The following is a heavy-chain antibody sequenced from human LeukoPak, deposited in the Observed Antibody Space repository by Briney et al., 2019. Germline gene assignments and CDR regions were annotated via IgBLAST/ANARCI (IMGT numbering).Heavy chain of an antibody. CDR2: ISTYNAIT. V-gene: IGHV1-18*01. J-gene: IGHJ4*02. Sequence: ASVRVSCKASGYTFTTYGISWVRQAPGRGLEWMGWISTYNAITSYAQKFQGRVTMTRDMSTSTVYMELSSLRSEDTAVYYCARPNSGSYYYFDYWGQGTLVTVSS. CDR1: GYTFTTYG. D-gene: IGHD1-26*01. CDR3: ARPNSGSYYYFDY.